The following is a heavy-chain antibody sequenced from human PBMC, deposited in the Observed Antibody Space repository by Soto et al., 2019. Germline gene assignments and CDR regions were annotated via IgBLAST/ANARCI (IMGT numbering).Heavy chain of an antibody. D-gene: IGHD6-25*01. CDR2: IKRDGTSA. CDR1: GFDPSDGW. V-gene: IGHV3-74*01. Sequence: EVRPVESGGGLVQPGGSLRLSCATSGFDPSDGWLHWVRQTPGKGLLWVSRIKRDGTSASYADFVEGRFTVSRDNARNTLDLQMSSLRVEATAVYYCTSGAAFRGQGILVTVSS. J-gene: IGHJ4*02. CDR3: TSGAAF.